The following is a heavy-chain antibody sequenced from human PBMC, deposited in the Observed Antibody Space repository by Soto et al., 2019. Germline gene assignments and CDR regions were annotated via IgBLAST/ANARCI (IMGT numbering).Heavy chain of an antibody. CDR3: VRAYYYGSGRPLNWFDP. CDR2: IIPILGIA. CDR1: GGTFSSYT. V-gene: IGHV1-69*02. Sequence: QVQLVQSGAEVKKPGSSVKVSCKASGGTFSSYTISWVRQAPGQGLEWMGRIIPILGIANYAQKFQGRVTITADKSTSTAYMELSSLRSEDTAVYYCVRAYYYGSGRPLNWFDPWGQGTLVTVSS. J-gene: IGHJ5*02. D-gene: IGHD3-10*01.